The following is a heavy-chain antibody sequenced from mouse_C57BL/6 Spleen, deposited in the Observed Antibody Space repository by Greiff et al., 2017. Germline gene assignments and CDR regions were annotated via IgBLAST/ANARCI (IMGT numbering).Heavy chain of an antibody. Sequence: EVMLVESGGGLVKPGGSLKLSCAASGFTFSSYAMSWVRQTPEKRLEWVATISDGGSYTYYPDNVKGRFTISRDNAKNNLYLQMSHLKSEDTAMYYCAREGGRGAMDYWGQGTSVTVSS. CDR1: GFTFSSYA. CDR3: AREGGRGAMDY. CDR2: ISDGGSYT. D-gene: IGHD3-1*01. J-gene: IGHJ4*01. V-gene: IGHV5-4*01.